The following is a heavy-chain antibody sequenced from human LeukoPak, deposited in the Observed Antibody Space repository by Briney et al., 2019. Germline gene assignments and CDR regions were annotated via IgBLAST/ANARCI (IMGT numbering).Heavy chain of an antibody. D-gene: IGHD6-13*01. CDR2: ISSSSSAI. J-gene: IGHJ4*02. V-gene: IGHV3-48*01. CDR3: ARGARSSSWYVPYYLDY. CDR1: GVTFSSYS. Sequence: GGSLRLSCAASGVTFSSYSMNWVRQAPGKGLEWGSYISSSSSAIYYADSVKGRFTISRENAKNSLYLQMNSLRAEDTAVYYCARGARSSSWYVPYYLDYWGQGTLVTVSS.